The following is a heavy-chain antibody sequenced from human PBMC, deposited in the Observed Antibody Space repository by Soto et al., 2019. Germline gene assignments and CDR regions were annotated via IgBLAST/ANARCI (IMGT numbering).Heavy chain of an antibody. D-gene: IGHD3-22*01. J-gene: IGHJ4*02. V-gene: IGHV3-30*03. Sequence: SLRLSCAASGFTFSSYGMHWVRQAPGKGLEWVAVISYDGSNKYYADSVKGRFTISRDNSKNTLYLQMNSLRAEDTAVYYCARGGNYYDSSGYYFLYFDYWGQGTLVTVSS. CDR2: ISYDGSNK. CDR3: ARGGNYYDSSGYYFLYFDY. CDR1: GFTFSSYG.